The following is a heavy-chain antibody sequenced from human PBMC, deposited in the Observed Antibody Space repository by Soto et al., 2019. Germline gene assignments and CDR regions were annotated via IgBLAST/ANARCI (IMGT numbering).Heavy chain of an antibody. Sequence: EVQLLESGGGLVKPGGSLRLSCAASEFTFSSYAMSWVRQAPGRGLEWVSAITGSGGRTYHADSVKGRFTISRDNSKNTLYLQMNSLRAEDTVVYYCAKAIDTADDAFDIWGQGTVVTVSS. CDR1: EFTFSSYA. V-gene: IGHV3-23*01. D-gene: IGHD2-21*02. CDR3: AKAIDTADDAFDI. CDR2: ITGSGGRT. J-gene: IGHJ3*02.